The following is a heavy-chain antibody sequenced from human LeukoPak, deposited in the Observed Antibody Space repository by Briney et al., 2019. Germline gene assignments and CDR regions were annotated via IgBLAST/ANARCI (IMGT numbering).Heavy chain of an antibody. J-gene: IGHJ4*02. CDR1: GSTVSSNY. D-gene: IGHD5-24*01. V-gene: IGHV3-53*01. Sequence: GGSLRLSCAASGSTVSSNYMSWVRQAPGKGLEWVSVIYSGGSTYYADSVKGRFTISRDNSKNTLYLQMNSLRAEDTAVYYCAREAEMATTPGDYWGQGTLVTVSS. CDR3: AREAEMATTPGDY. CDR2: IYSGGST.